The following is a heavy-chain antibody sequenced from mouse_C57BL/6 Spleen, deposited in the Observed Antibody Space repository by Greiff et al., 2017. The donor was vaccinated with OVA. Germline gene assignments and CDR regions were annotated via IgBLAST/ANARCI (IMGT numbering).Heavy chain of an antibody. CDR3: ARGELEEYYFDY. CDR1: GYAFSSSW. Sequence: QVQLQQSGPELVKPGASVKISCKASGYAFSSSWMNWVKQRPGKGLEWIGRIYPGDGDTNYNGKFKGKATLTADKSSSTAYMQLSSLTSEDSAVYFCARGELEEYYFDYWGQGTTLTVSS. D-gene: IGHD2-12*01. J-gene: IGHJ2*01. CDR2: IYPGDGDT. V-gene: IGHV1-82*01.